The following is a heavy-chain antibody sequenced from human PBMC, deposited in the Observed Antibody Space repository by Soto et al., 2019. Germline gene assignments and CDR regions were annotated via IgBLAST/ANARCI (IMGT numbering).Heavy chain of an antibody. D-gene: IGHD6-13*01. CDR2: IKQDGSEK. V-gene: IGHV3-7*01. CDR3: ARDSSSWYEPYWYFDL. CDR1: GFPFSSYW. J-gene: IGHJ2*01. Sequence: EVQLVESGGGLVQPGGSLRLSCAAYGFPFSSYWMSWFRQAPGKGLEWVANIKQDGSEKYYVDSVKGRFTISRDNAKNSLYLQMNSLRAEDTAVYYCARDSSSWYEPYWYFDLWGRGTLVTVSS.